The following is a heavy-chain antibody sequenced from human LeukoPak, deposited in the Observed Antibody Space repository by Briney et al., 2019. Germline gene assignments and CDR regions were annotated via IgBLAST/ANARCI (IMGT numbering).Heavy chain of an antibody. Sequence: SETLSLTCTVSGYSISSGYYWGWIRPPPGKGLEWIGSIYHSGSTYYNPSLKSRVTISVDTSKNQFSLKLSSVTAADTAVYYCARVEEGITIFGVVFNWFDPWGQGTLVTVSS. CDR3: ARVEEGITIFGVVFNWFDP. CDR1: GYSISSGYY. J-gene: IGHJ5*02. CDR2: IYHSGST. V-gene: IGHV4-38-2*02. D-gene: IGHD3-3*01.